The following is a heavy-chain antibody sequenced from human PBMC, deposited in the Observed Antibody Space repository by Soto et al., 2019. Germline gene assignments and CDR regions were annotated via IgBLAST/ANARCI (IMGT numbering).Heavy chain of an antibody. J-gene: IGHJ6*02. CDR2: IYYSGST. V-gene: IGHV4-39*01. CDR3: ARSSGWYYYYYGMDV. D-gene: IGHD6-19*01. Sequence: PSETLSLTCTVAGGSISSSSYYWGWIRQPPGKGLEWIGSIYYSGSTYYNPSLKSRVTISVDTSKNQFSLKLSSVTAADTAVYYCARSSGWYYYYYGMDVWGHGTTVTVS. CDR1: GGSISSSSYY.